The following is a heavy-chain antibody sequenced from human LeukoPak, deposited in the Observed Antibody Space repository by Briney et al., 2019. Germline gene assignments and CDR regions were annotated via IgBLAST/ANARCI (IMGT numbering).Heavy chain of an antibody. Sequence: GGSLRLSCAASGFTFSSYAMHWVRQAPGKGLEWVAVISYDGSYKFYADSVKGRFTISRDNSKGTLYLQMNSLRAEDTAVYYCAKDRYSGLNTIDYWGQGTLVTVSS. CDR1: GFTFSSYA. D-gene: IGHD6-13*01. CDR2: ISYDGSYK. J-gene: IGHJ4*02. CDR3: AKDRYSGLNTIDY. V-gene: IGHV3-30*04.